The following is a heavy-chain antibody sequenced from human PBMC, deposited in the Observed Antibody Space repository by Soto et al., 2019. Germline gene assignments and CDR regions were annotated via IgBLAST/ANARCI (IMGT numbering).Heavy chain of an antibody. Sequence: GASVKVSCKASGGTFSSYTISWVRQAPGQGLELMGRIIPILGIANYAQKFQGRVTITADKSTSTAYMELSSLRSEDTAVYYCASAGSHYYYYYYGMDAWGQGTTVTVSS. D-gene: IGHD1-26*01. CDR2: IIPILGIA. J-gene: IGHJ6*02. CDR1: GGTFSSYT. V-gene: IGHV1-69*02. CDR3: ASAGSHYYYYYYGMDA.